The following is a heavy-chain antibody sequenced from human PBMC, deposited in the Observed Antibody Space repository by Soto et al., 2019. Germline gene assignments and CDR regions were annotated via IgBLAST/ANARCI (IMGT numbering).Heavy chain of an antibody. CDR2: IIPIFGTA. CDR1: GGTFSSYA. J-gene: IGHJ4*02. CDR3: ASPGRGLINYFDY. V-gene: IGHV1-69*13. D-gene: IGHD2-15*01. Sequence: SVKVSCKASGGTFSSYAISWVRQAPGQGLGWMGGIIPIFGTANYAQKFQGRVTITADESTSTAYMELSSLRSEDTAVYYCASPGRGLINYFDYWGQGTLVTVSS.